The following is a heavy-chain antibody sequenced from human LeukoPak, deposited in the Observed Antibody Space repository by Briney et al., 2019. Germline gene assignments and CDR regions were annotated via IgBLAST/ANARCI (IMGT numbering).Heavy chain of an antibody. J-gene: IGHJ3*02. CDR1: RFTFSSYG. V-gene: IGHV3-30*02. D-gene: IGHD5-12*01. CDR3: ARPAGYDFAFDI. CDR2: IRYDGSNK. Sequence: GGSLRLSCAASRFTFSSYGMHWVRQAPGKGLEWVAFIRYDGSNKYYADSVKGRFTISRDNSKNTLYLQMNSLRAEDTAVYYCARPAGYDFAFDIWGQGTMVTVSS.